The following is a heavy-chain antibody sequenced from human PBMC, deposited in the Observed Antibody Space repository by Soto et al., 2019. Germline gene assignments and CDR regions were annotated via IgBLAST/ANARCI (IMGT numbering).Heavy chain of an antibody. D-gene: IGHD3-16*01. CDR1: GFSLSDYA. V-gene: IGHV3-30*02. Sequence: PGGSLRLSCVASGFSLSDYAVNWVRQAPGKGLEWVAFIWSDGSIKYYADSVKGRFTISRDNSKNTLYLQMDSLRDEDTDVYYCAKISRYCNRGTCRHSYDMDVWGQGTTVT. CDR2: IWSDGSIK. J-gene: IGHJ6*02. CDR3: AKISRYCNRGTCRHSYDMDV.